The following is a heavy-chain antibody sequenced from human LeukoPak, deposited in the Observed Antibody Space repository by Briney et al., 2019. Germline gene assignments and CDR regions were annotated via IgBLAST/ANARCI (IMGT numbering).Heavy chain of an antibody. J-gene: IGHJ3*02. CDR1: GFSFSSYG. Sequence: GSLRLSCAASGFSFSSYGMSWVRQAPGKGLEWVSAISGSGGSTYYADSVKGRFTISRDNSKNTLYLQMNSLRAEDTALYYCAKIGWDDAFDIWGQGTMVTVSS. CDR3: AKIGWDDAFDI. D-gene: IGHD6-19*01. CDR2: ISGSGGST. V-gene: IGHV3-23*01.